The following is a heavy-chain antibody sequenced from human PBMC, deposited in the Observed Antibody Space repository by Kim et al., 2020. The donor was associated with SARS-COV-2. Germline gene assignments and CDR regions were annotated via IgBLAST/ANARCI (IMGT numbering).Heavy chain of an antibody. CDR3: ARGLGYCSSTSSPCDY. CDR2: IYYSGST. CDR1: GGSISSYY. Sequence: SETLSLTCTVSGGSISSYYWSWIRQPPGKGLEWIGYIYYSGSTNYNPSLKSRVTISVDTSKNQFSLKLSSVTAADTAVYYCARGLGYCSSTSSPCDYWGQGTLVTVSS. J-gene: IGHJ4*02. V-gene: IGHV4-59*01. D-gene: IGHD2-2*01.